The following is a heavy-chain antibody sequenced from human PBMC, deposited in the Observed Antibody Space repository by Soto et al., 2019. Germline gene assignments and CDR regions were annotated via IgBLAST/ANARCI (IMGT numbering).Heavy chain of an antibody. J-gene: IGHJ4*02. CDR1: GFTFSSYG. CDR2: ISYDGSNQ. D-gene: IGHD6-13*01. CDR3: AKGSSTWYYPHFDY. V-gene: IGHV3-30*18. Sequence: QVQLAESGGGVVQPGGSLRLSCVASGFTFSSYGMHWVRQAPGKGLEWVTIISYDGSNQNYADSVKGRFTISRDNSKNTLHLQMNSLRAEDTAVYYCAKGSSTWYYPHFDYWGQGALVTVSS.